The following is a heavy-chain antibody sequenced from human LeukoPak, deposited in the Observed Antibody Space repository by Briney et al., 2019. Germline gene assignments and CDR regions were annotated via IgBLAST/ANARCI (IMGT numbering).Heavy chain of an antibody. D-gene: IGHD5-12*01. Sequence: GGSLRLSCAASGFTFSAYYMSWIRQAPGKGLEWVSYISTTGSTIKYADSVKGRFTIPRDNAKNSLFLHMNSLRAEDTAVYYCVRLKAAYTGYDIIDYWGQGTLITVSP. CDR1: GFTFSAYY. J-gene: IGHJ4*02. CDR2: ISTTGSTI. CDR3: VRLKAAYTGYDIIDY. V-gene: IGHV3-11*01.